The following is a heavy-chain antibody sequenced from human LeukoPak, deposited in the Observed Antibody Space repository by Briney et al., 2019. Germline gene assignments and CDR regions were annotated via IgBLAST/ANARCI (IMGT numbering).Heavy chain of an antibody. CDR2: ISTNGGST. V-gene: IGHV3-64*01. D-gene: IGHD5-12*01. Sequence: GGSLRLSCAASGFTFNSYTMHWVRQAPGKGLEYVSAISTNGGSTYYANPVKGRFTISRDNSKNTLYLQMGSLRPEDMAVYYCARAPLSGYYFDYWGQGTLVTVSS. CDR3: ARAPLSGYYFDY. CDR1: GFTFNSYT. J-gene: IGHJ4*02.